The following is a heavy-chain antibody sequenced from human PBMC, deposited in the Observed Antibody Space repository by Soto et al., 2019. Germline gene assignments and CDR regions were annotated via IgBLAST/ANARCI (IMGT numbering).Heavy chain of an antibody. J-gene: IGHJ6*02. CDR3: ARGDSSGWYDYYYGMDV. CDR2: ISAYNGNT. CDR1: GYTFTSYG. Sequence: QVQLVQSGAEVKKPGASVKVSCKASGYTFTSYGISWVRQAPGQGLEWMGWISAYNGNTNYAQKLQGRVTMTTDTSTSSADMELRSLRSDDTAVYYCARGDSSGWYDYYYGMDVWGQGTTVTVSS. V-gene: IGHV1-18*01. D-gene: IGHD6-19*01.